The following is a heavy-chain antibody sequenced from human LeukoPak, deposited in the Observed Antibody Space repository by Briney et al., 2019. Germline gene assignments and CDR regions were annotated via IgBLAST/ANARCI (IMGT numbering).Heavy chain of an antibody. J-gene: IGHJ4*02. Sequence: GGSLRLSCAASGFTFSDYSINWVRQAPGKGLEWVSSINPTSTSIYYADAVKGRFTISRDNTKQSVYLEMTDLRAEDTAVYYCAREASGYYHVFDSWGQGTLVTVSS. CDR3: AREASGYYHVFDS. D-gene: IGHD5-12*01. V-gene: IGHV3-21*01. CDR1: GFTFSDYS. CDR2: INPTSTSI.